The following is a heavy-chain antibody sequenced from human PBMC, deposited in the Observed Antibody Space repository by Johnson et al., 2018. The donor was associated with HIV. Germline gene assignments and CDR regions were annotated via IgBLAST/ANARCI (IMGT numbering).Heavy chain of an antibody. J-gene: IGHJ3*02. D-gene: IGHD3-3*01. CDR1: GFTVSSNY. CDR2: IYSGGST. CDR3: AKDLGESENEEWASDYYDVGRDYPGQDPRGVVGTFDI. Sequence: VQLVESGGGLIQPGGSLRLSCAASGFTVSSNYMSWVRQAPGKGLYWVSVIYSGGSTYYADSVKGRFTISRDNSKNTLYLQMNSLRAEDTAVYYCAKDLGESENEEWASDYYDVGRDYPGQDPRGVVGTFDIWGHGTMVTVSS. V-gene: IGHV3-66*03.